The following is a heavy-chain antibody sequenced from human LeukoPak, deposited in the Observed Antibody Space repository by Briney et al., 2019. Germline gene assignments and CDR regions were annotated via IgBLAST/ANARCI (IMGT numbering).Heavy chain of an antibody. J-gene: IGHJ1*01. CDR3: AKGGAMADKYYQE. D-gene: IGHD6-19*01. Sequence: GGSLRLSCAASGFTFSSYAMRWVRQAPGKGLEWVSSTTDSGSRTYYADSVKGRFTISRDNSKNMLYLQMNSLRAEDTAVYYCAKGGAMADKYYQEWGQGTLVTVSS. CDR2: TTDSGSRT. CDR1: GFTFSSYA. V-gene: IGHV3-23*01.